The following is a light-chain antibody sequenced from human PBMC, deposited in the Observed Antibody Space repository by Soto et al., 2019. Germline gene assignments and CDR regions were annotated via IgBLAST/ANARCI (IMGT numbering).Light chain of an antibody. CDR2: GGS. CDR1: QSVSSNH. CDR3: QQYSSSRT. V-gene: IGKV3-20*01. Sequence: EIVLAQSPATLSLSPGERATLYCRASQSVSSNHLAWYQQTPGQAPRLLIYGGSSRATGIPVRFSGSGSETDFTLTITRLEPEDFAMYYCQQYSSSRTFGQGTKVDI. J-gene: IGKJ1*01.